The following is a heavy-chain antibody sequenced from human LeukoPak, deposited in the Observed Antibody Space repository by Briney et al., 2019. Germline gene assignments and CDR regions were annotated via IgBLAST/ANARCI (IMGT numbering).Heavy chain of an antibody. CDR2: IYYSGST. Sequence: SETLSLTCTVSGGSISSGSYYWGWIRQPPGKGLEWTGSIYYSGSTHYNPSLKSRVTISVDTSKNEFSLKLSSVTAADTAVYYCARNNTLMMYPRGGEDKGFDYWGQGTLVTVSS. D-gene: IGHD2-8*01. J-gene: IGHJ4*02. V-gene: IGHV4-39*01. CDR1: GGSISSGSYY. CDR3: ARNNTLMMYPRGGEDKGFDY.